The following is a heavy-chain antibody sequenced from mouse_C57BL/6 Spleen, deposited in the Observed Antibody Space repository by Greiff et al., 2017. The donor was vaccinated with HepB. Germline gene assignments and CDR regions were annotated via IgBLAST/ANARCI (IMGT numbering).Heavy chain of an antibody. J-gene: IGHJ4*01. Sequence: VKLVESGAELVRPGASVTLSCKASGYTFTDYEMHWVKQTPVHGLEWIGAIDPETGGTAYNQKFKGKAILTADKSSSTAYMELRSLTSEDSAVYYCTTMDYLGQGTSVTVSS. V-gene: IGHV1-15*01. CDR3: TTMDY. CDR1: GYTFTDYE. CDR2: IDPETGGT.